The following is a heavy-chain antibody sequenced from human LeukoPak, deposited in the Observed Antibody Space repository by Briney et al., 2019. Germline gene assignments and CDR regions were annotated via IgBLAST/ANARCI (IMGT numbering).Heavy chain of an antibody. Sequence: ASVTVSCKVSGYTLTELSMHWVRQAPGKGLEWMGGFDPEDCETIYAQKFQGRVTMTEDTSTDTAYMELSSLRSEDTAVYYWASVLAVAAPWGQGTLVTVSS. D-gene: IGHD6-19*01. V-gene: IGHV1-24*01. CDR3: ASVLAVAAP. CDR1: GYTLTELS. CDR2: FDPEDCET. J-gene: IGHJ4*02.